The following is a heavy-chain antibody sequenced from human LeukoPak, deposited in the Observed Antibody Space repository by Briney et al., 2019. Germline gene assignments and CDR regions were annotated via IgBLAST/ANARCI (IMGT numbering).Heavy chain of an antibody. J-gene: IGHJ4*02. CDR1: GGTFSSYA. D-gene: IGHD3-22*01. Sequence: VASVKVSCKASGGTFSSYAISWVRQAPGQGLEWMGGIIPIFGTANYAQKFQGRVTITADESTSTAYMELSSLRSEDTAVYYCARDWGYYDSSGYYYWQGFDYWGQGTLVTVSS. CDR2: IIPIFGTA. CDR3: ARDWGYYDSSGYYYWQGFDY. V-gene: IGHV1-69*01.